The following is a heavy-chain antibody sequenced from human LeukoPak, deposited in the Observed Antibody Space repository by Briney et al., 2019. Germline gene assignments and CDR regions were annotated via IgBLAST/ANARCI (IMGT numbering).Heavy chain of an antibody. CDR3: AIDVNWDY. J-gene: IGHJ4*02. Sequence: PGGSLRLSWSASGFTFRNYAVSWVRQAPGEGLEWVSAIGNTGHPTYYADSVKGRFTISRDNSMDTLYLQMNTLRAEDTAMYYCAIDVNWDYWGQGTLVTVSS. CDR1: GFTFRNYA. V-gene: IGHV3-23*01. D-gene: IGHD1-1*01. CDR2: IGNTGHPT.